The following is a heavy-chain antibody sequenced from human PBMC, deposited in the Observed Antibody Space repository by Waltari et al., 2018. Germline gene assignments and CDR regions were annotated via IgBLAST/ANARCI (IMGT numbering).Heavy chain of an antibody. CDR3: ARVATKTYSSPVPGRPYYYGMDV. CDR2: INSDGSST. D-gene: IGHD6-19*01. Sequence: EEQLVESGGGLAQPGASLRLECAASGVHYSRYWMDWVSQAPGKGLVWVSRINSDGSSTTYADSVKGRFTISRDNAKNTLYVQMNRLRAEDTSVYYCARVATKTYSSPVPGRPYYYGMDVWGQGTTVTVSS. V-gene: IGHV3-74*01. J-gene: IGHJ6*02. CDR1: GVHYSRYW.